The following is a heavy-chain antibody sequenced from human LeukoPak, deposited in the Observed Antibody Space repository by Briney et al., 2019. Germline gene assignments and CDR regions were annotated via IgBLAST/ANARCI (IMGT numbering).Heavy chain of an antibody. CDR2: ISAYNGNT. D-gene: IGHD3-3*01. Sequence: ASVKVSCKASGNTFTSYGISWVRQAPGQGLEWMGWISAYNGNTNYAQKLQGRVTMTTDTSTSTAYMELRSLRSDDTAVYYCARDQITIFGVVLDAFDIWGQGAMVTVSS. J-gene: IGHJ3*02. CDR3: ARDQITIFGVVLDAFDI. V-gene: IGHV1-18*01. CDR1: GNTFTSYG.